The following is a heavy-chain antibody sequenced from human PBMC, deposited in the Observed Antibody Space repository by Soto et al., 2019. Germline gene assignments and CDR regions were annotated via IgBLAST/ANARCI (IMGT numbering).Heavy chain of an antibody. CDR2: IWYDGSNK. J-gene: IGHJ4*02. Sequence: GGSLRLSCAASGFTFSSYGMHWVRQAPGKGLEWVAVIWYDGSNKYYADSVKGRFTISRDNSKNTLYLQMNSLRAEDTAVYYCAREDGGSGYILDYWGQGTLVTVSS. CDR1: GFTFSSYG. CDR3: AREDGGSGYILDY. D-gene: IGHD6-19*01. V-gene: IGHV3-33*01.